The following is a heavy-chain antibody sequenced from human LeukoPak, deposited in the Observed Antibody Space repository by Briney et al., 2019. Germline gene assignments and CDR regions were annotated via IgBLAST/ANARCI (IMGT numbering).Heavy chain of an antibody. CDR1: GVSISSGDYY. CDR2: IYYSGST. J-gene: IGHJ4*02. V-gene: IGHV4-30-4*01. D-gene: IGHD2-2*01. CDR3: AREGTMTRNFDY. Sequence: SQTLSLTCTVSGVSISSGDYYWRWIRQPPGKGLEWIGYIYYSGSTYYNPSLKSRVTISVDTSKNQFSLKLSSVTAADTAVYYCAREGTMTRNFDYWGQGTLVTVSS.